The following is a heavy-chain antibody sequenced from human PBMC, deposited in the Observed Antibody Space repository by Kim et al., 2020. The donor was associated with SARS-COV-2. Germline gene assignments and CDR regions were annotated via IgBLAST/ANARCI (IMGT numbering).Heavy chain of an antibody. J-gene: IGHJ4*02. CDR3: ARALRIFGVVMGAFDC. V-gene: IGHV4-31*02. Sequence: PSLKSRVTISVDTSKNQFSLKLSSVTAADTAVYYCARALRIFGVVMGAFDCGGQGTLATVSS. D-gene: IGHD3-3*01.